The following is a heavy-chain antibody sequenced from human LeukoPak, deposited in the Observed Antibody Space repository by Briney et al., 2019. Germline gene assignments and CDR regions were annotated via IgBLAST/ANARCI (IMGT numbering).Heavy chain of an antibody. CDR1: GGSFSGYY. CDR3: ASLTGTTDYYYYYMDV. Sequence: SETLSLTCAVYGGSFSGYYWSWIRQPPGKGLEWIGGINRSGSTNYNPSLKSRVTISVDTSKGQFSLKLTSVTAADTAVYYCASLTGTTDYYYYYMDVWGKGTTVTVSS. CDR2: INRSGST. J-gene: IGHJ6*03. V-gene: IGHV4-34*01. D-gene: IGHD1-20*01.